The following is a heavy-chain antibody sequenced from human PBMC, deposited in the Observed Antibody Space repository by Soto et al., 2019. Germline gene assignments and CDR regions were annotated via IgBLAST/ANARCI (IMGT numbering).Heavy chain of an antibody. CDR3: ARGPRGYVYYHGMDV. D-gene: IGHD3-16*01. CDR2: IDTSGTT. V-gene: IGHV4-4*07. CDR1: GGSISSYY. Sequence: QVQVQESGPGLVKPSETLSLTCTVSGGSISSYYVIWIRQSAGKGLEWIGSIDTSGTTNYNPSLKRLVNMSVDASKSQFSLNLSSVTAADTAVYYCARGPRGYVYYHGMDVWGQGTTVTVSS. J-gene: IGHJ6*02.